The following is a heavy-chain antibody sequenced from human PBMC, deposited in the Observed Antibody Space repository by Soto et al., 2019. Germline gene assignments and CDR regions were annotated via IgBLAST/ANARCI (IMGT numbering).Heavy chain of an antibody. CDR2: LYDVDGS. Sequence: PWGSLRFSCAASVLTVSVKKYLACFRQAPVKGLEWVSALYDVDGSFYSDSVKGRFTTSSDSSKTTVYLQMNDLRPADTAVYYCATWHEREHAYDVWGQGTTVTVSS. V-gene: IGHV3-53*01. J-gene: IGHJ3*01. CDR3: ATWHEREHAYDV. CDR1: VLTVSVKKY. D-gene: IGHD1-1*01.